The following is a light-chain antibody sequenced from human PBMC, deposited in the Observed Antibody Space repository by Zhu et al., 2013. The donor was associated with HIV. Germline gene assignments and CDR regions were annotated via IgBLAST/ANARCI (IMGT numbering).Light chain of an antibody. CDR2: TAS. CDR1: QGIRND. CDR3: LQHNTYPRT. V-gene: IGKV1-17*02. J-gene: IGKJ1*01. Sequence: DVQMSQSPSSLSAFVGDKVTITCRASQGIRNDLAWYQHKPGKAPNRLIYTASTFQSGVPSRFSASGSGTEFTLTITHLQPEDFATYYCLQHNTYPRTFGQGTKVETK.